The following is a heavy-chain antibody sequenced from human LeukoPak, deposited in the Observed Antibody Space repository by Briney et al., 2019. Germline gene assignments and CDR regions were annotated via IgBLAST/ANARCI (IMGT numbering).Heavy chain of an antibody. Sequence: SETLSLTCTVSGYSISSGYYWGWIRQPPGKGLEWIGSIYYTGSTYYNPSLKSRVSISVDTSKNQFSLKLSSVTAADTAVYYCARDHEVDAFDIWGQGTMVTVSS. V-gene: IGHV4-38-2*02. CDR3: ARDHEVDAFDI. J-gene: IGHJ3*02. CDR1: GYSISSGYY. CDR2: IYYTGST.